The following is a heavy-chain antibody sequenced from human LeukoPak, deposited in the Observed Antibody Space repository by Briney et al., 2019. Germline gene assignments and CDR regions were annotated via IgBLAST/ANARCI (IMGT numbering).Heavy chain of an antibody. CDR3: AREYCSGGSCYLSGYYYYMDV. J-gene: IGHJ6*03. CDR2: ISSSSSYI. V-gene: IGHV3-21*01. Sequence: GGSLRLSCAVSGFTFSNYAMNWVRQAPGKGLEWVSSISSSSSYIYYADSVKGRFTISRDNAKNSLYLQMNSLRAEDTAVYYCAREYCSGGSCYLSGYYYYMDVWGKGTTVTISS. CDR1: GFTFSNYA. D-gene: IGHD2-15*01.